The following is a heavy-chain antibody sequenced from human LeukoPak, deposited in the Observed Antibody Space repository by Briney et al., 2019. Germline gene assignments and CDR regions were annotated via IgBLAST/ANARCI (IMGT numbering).Heavy chain of an antibody. D-gene: IGHD3-9*01. J-gene: IGHJ4*02. CDR2: IYAGDSDT. CDR1: GYSFTSYW. V-gene: IGHV5-51*01. Sequence: KPGESLKISCKGSGYSFTSYWIGWVRQMAGKGLEWMGIIYAGDSDTRYSPSFQGQVTISADKSISTAYLQWSSLKASDTAMYYCARHSSSRYFDWLPPFDWGQGTQVTVSS. CDR3: ARHSSSRYFDWLPPFD.